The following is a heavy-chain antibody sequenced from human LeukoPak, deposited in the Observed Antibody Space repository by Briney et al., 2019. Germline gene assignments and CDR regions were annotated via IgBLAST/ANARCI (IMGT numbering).Heavy chain of an antibody. CDR1: GYTFTNYG. CDR3: ALKGEEDNSSSWSYYFDY. J-gene: IGHJ4*02. V-gene: IGHV1-69*13. Sequence: ASVKVSCKASGYTFTNYGISWVRQAPGQGLEWMGGIIPIFGTANYAQKFQGRVTITADESTSTAYMELSSLRSEDTAVYYCALKGEEDNSSSWSYYFDYWGQGTLVTVSS. CDR2: IIPIFGTA. D-gene: IGHD6-13*01.